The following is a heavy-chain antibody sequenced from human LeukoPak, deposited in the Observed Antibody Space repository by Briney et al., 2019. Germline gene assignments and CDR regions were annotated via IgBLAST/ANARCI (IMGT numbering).Heavy chain of an antibody. D-gene: IGHD6-19*01. J-gene: IGHJ4*02. CDR3: ARDHQEAGNYFDY. CDR2: IGSDGGST. CDR1: GFTFSGYW. V-gene: IGHV3-74*03. Sequence: AGGSLRLSCTASGFTFSGYWMNWVRQAPGKGLVWVSRIGSDGGSTTYADSVKGRFTISRDNAKNSLYLQMNSLRAEDTAIYYCARDHQEAGNYFDYWGQGTLVTVSS.